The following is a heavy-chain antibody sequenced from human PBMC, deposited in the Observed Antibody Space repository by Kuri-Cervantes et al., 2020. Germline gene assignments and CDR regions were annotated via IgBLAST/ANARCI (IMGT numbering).Heavy chain of an antibody. Sequence: SVKVSCKASGYTFTSYDINWVRQATGQGLEWMGGIIPIFGTANYVQKFQGRVTIIADKSTSTAYMEVSSLRSEDTAVYYCARDSAYSSSWYPYYYYMDVWGKGTTVTVSS. CDR1: GYTFTSYD. V-gene: IGHV1-69*06. D-gene: IGHD6-13*01. J-gene: IGHJ6*03. CDR3: ARDSAYSSSWYPYYYYMDV. CDR2: IIPIFGTA.